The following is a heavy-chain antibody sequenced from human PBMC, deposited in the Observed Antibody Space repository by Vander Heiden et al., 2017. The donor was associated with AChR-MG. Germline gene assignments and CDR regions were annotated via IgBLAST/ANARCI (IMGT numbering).Heavy chain of an antibody. CDR2: ISRSGSYI. D-gene: IGHD3-16*01. J-gene: IGHJ4*02. CDR3: ARDPWGNFDS. Sequence: EVQLVESGGGLVKPGGSLRLSCAGSGFTLSYYSMNWARQAPGKGRKWVSSISRSGSYIYYADSVKGRFTISRDSANNSLYLQMDSLRVEDTAVYYCARDPWGNFDSWGQGTLVTVSS. V-gene: IGHV3-21*01. CDR1: GFTLSYYS.